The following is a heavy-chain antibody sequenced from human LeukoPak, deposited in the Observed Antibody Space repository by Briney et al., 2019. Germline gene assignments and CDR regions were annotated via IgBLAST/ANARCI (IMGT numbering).Heavy chain of an antibody. Sequence: PSETLSLTCSVSGYSFTSGHYWGWIRQPPWKGLEWIANIYHTGSAHYNPSLKSRVTISVDTSKNQFSLKLSSVTAVDTAVYYCARYCTSTTCILRGFDYWGQGTLVTVSS. CDR2: IYHTGSA. CDR3: ARYCTSTTCILRGFDY. J-gene: IGHJ4*02. CDR1: GYSFTSGHY. D-gene: IGHD2-2*01. V-gene: IGHV4-38-2*01.